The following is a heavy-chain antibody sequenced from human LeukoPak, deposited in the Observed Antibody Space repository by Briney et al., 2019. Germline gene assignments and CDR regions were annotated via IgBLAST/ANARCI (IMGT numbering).Heavy chain of an antibody. Sequence: PGGSLRLSCAASGFTFSSYAMHWVRQAPGKGLEWVAVISYDGSNKYYADSVKGRFTISRDNAKNTLYLQMNSLRAEDTAVYYCARDQGVVAPAAMNYWGQGTLATVSS. CDR1: GFTFSSYA. V-gene: IGHV3-30-3*01. CDR3: ARDQGVVAPAAMNY. D-gene: IGHD2-2*01. CDR2: ISYDGSNK. J-gene: IGHJ4*02.